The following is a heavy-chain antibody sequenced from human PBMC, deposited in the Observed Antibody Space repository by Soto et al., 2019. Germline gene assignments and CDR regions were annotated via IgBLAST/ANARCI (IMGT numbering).Heavy chain of an antibody. CDR3: AKVSKVVTAERYFDY. J-gene: IGHJ4*02. D-gene: IGHD2-15*01. Sequence: PGGSLRLSCAASGFTFSSYAMSWVRQAPGKGLEWVSAISGSGGSTYYADSVKGRFTISRDNSKNTLYLQMNSLRAEDTAVYYCAKVSKVVTAERYFDYWGQGTLVTVSS. V-gene: IGHV3-23*01. CDR1: GFTFSSYA. CDR2: ISGSGGST.